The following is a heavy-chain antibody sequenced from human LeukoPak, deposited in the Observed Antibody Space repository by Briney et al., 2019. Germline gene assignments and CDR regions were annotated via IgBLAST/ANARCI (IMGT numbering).Heavy chain of an antibody. CDR3: ARRNHYESKESDY. CDR2: ISYDGSNK. Sequence: GGSLRLSCAASGFTFSSYAMHWVRQAPGKGLEGVAVISYDGSNKYYADSVKGRFTISRDNSKNTLYLEMNSLRAEDKAVYYCARRNHYESKESDYWGQGTLVTVSS. J-gene: IGHJ4*02. V-gene: IGHV3-30*04. CDR1: GFTFSSYA. D-gene: IGHD3-22*01.